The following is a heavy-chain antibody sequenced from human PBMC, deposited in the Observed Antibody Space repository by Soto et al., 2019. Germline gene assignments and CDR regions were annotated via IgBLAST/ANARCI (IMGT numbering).Heavy chain of an antibody. CDR2: IDPSDSYT. CDR1: GYTLTELS. Sequence: KVSCKVSGYTLTELSMHWVRQMPGKGLEWMGRIDPSDSYTNYSPSFQGHVTISADKSISTAYLQWSSLKASDTAMYYCATKAMVHDAFDIWGQGTMVTVSS. V-gene: IGHV5-10-1*01. J-gene: IGHJ3*02. D-gene: IGHD1-1*01. CDR3: ATKAMVHDAFDI.